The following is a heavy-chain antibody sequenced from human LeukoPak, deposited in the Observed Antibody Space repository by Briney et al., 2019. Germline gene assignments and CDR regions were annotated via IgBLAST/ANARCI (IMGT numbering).Heavy chain of an antibody. CDR3: ARHPGIAVADYYFDY. CDR1: GGTFSSYA. D-gene: IGHD6-19*01. J-gene: IGHJ4*02. CDR2: IIPILGTA. Sequence: SVKVSCKASGGTFSSYAISWVRQAPGQGLEWMGRIIPILGTANYAQKFQGRVTITTDESTSTAYMELSSLRSEDTAVYYCARHPGIAVADYYFDYWGQGTLVTVSS. V-gene: IGHV1-69*11.